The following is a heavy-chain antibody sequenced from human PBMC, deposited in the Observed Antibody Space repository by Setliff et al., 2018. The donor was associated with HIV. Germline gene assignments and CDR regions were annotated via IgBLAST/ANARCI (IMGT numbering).Heavy chain of an antibody. CDR2: IIPILGIA. Sequence: EASVKVSCKASGGTFSSYAISWVRQAPGQGLEWMGGIIPILGIANYAQKFQGRVTITADESTSTAYMELSSLRSEDTAVYYCAREGGYYGSGSSHYFDYWGQGTLVTVSS. CDR1: GGTFSSYA. J-gene: IGHJ4*02. CDR3: AREGGYYGSGSSHYFDY. D-gene: IGHD3-10*01. V-gene: IGHV1-69*10.